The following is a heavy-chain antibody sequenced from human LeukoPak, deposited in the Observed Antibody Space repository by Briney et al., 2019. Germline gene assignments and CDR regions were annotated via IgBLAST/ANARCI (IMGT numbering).Heavy chain of an antibody. V-gene: IGHV4-34*01. Sequence: SETLSLTCAVYGDSFKNYYWTWIRQSPEKGLEWIGEINHGGLTSYNPSLESRLTLLVDTSKNQFSLKLSSVTAADTAVYYCARDPPDTVTTMDAFDIWGQGTMVTVSS. J-gene: IGHJ3*02. CDR1: GDSFKNYY. CDR3: ARDPPDTVTTMDAFDI. CDR2: INHGGLT. D-gene: IGHD4-17*01.